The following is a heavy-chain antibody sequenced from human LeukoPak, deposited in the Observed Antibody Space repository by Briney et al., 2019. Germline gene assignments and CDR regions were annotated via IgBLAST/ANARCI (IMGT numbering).Heavy chain of an antibody. CDR1: GGSFSGYY. Sequence: PSETLSLTCAVYGGSFSGYYWSWIRQPPGKGLEWIGEINHSGSTNYNPSLKSRVTISVDTSKNQFSLKLSSVTAADTAVYYCARAHLPPYYYGSGSYSDYWGQGTLVTVSS. D-gene: IGHD3-10*01. J-gene: IGHJ4*02. CDR3: ARAHLPPYYYGSGSYSDY. V-gene: IGHV4-34*01. CDR2: INHSGST.